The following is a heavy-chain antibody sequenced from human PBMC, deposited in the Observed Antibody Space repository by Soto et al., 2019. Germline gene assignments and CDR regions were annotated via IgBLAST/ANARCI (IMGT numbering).Heavy chain of an antibody. J-gene: IGHJ5*02. V-gene: IGHV3-30-3*01. CDR2: ISYDGSNK. Sequence: LRLSCAASGFTFSSYAMHWVRQAPGKGLEWVAVISYDGSNKYYADSVKGRLTISRDNSKNTLYLQMNSLRAEDTAVYYCARDQQYNWNYRRNLTLGFDPWGQGTLVTVSS. CDR3: ARDQQYNWNYRRNLTLGFDP. CDR1: GFTFSSYA. D-gene: IGHD1-7*01.